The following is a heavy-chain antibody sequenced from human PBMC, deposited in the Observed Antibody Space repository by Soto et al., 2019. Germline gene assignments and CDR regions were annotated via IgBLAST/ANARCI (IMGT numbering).Heavy chain of an antibody. D-gene: IGHD5-12*01. CDR2: INPNSGGT. J-gene: IGHJ5*02. CDR3: ASNFFGEHSGYDALDP. CDR1: GYTFTGYY. Sequence: ASVKVSCKASGYTFTGYYMHWVRQAPGQGLEWMGWINPNSGGTNYAQKFQGWVTMTRDTSISTAYMELSRLRSDDTAVYYCASNFFGEHSGYDALDPWGQGTLVTVSS. V-gene: IGHV1-2*04.